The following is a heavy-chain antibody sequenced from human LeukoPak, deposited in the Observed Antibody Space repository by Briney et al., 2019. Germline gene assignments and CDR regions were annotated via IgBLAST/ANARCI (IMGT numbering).Heavy chain of an antibody. CDR1: GYSFTTYW. V-gene: IGHV5-51*01. CDR2: IYPGDPDV. CDR3: ARIPSFDFWSGSLFYYFDY. D-gene: IGHD3-3*01. J-gene: IGHJ4*02. Sequence: GDSLKISCQAFGYSFTTYWIGWVRQMPGKGLECMGIIYPGDPDVRYSPSFQGQVTISADKSISTAYLQWSSLKASDTAMYYCARIPSFDFWSGSLFYYFDYWGQGTLVTVSS.